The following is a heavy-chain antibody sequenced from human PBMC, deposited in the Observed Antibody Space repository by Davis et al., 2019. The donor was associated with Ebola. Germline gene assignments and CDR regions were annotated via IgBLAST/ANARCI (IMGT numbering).Heavy chain of an antibody. V-gene: IGHV5-51*01. CDR1: GHNFPSYW. CDR3: ARTAGIGKSY. CDR2: IYPDDSDT. Sequence: KVSCKAPGHNFPSYWIGWVRHKSGEGLEWMGIIYPDDSDTRYSPSFQGQVTNSVDKSIDTAYLQWSSLKASDTATYYCARTAGIGKSYWGQGTLVTVSS. J-gene: IGHJ4*02. D-gene: IGHD1-26*01.